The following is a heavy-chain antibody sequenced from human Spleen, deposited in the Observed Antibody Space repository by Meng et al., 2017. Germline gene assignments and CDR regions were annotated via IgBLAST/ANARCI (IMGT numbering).Heavy chain of an antibody. Sequence: ASVKVSCKASGYTFTTYAMHWVRQAPGQRLEWMGWINAGNGDTKYSQKIQGRVTITRDTSASTAYMELSGLRSEDTAVYYCARGRTLMVYAPQTDTFDIWGQGTMVTVSS. CDR1: GYTFTTYA. CDR2: INAGNGDT. V-gene: IGHV1-3*01. D-gene: IGHD2-8*01. CDR3: ARGRTLMVYAPQTDTFDI. J-gene: IGHJ3*02.